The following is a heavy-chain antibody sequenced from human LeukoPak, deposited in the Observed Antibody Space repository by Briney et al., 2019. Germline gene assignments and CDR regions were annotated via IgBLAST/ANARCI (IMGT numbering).Heavy chain of an antibody. CDR3: ARHRKDIGFDS. CDR1: GYSFSSYW. CDR2: IYPDDSDT. D-gene: IGHD2-15*01. Sequence: GESLKISCKGSGYSFSSYWIGWVRQMPGKGLEWMGIIYPDDSDTRYSPSFQGQVTVSADKSISTAYLQWSSLKASDTAMYYCARHRKDIGFDSWGQGTLVTVSS. V-gene: IGHV5-51*01. J-gene: IGHJ4*02.